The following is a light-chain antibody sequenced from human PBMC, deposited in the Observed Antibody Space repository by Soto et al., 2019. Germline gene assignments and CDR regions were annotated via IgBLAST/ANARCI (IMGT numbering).Light chain of an antibody. CDR3: QQYNDWPLT. V-gene: IGKV3D-15*01. CDR2: GAS. Sequence: EIVMTQSPVTLSVSPGERATLSCRATQTVSSNLAWYQQKPGQAPRLLIYGASTRVTGIPARFSGSESGTEFTLTISSLQSEDFAVYYCQQYNDWPLTFGGGTKVEIK. CDR1: QTVSSN. J-gene: IGKJ4*01.